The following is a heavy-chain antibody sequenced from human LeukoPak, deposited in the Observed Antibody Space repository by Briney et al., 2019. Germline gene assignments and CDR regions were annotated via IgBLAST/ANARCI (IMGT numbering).Heavy chain of an antibody. V-gene: IGHV1-2*02. CDR2: INPNSGGT. CDR1: GYTFTGYL. D-gene: IGHD3-10*01. Sequence: GASVKDSRKASGYTFTGYLIHWVRRAPGQGLEWMGWINPNSGGTNYAQNFQGRVTMTRDTSISTAYMELTRLRSDDTAVYYCARGNYNDYWGQGTLVTVSS. J-gene: IGHJ4*02. CDR3: ARGNYNDY.